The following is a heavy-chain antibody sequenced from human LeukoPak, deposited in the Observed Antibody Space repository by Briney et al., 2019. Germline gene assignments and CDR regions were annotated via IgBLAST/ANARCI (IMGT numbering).Heavy chain of an antibody. J-gene: IGHJ3*02. Sequence: PSETLSLTCTVSGGSISSYYWSWIRQPPGKGLEWIGHIYYSGSTNYNPSLKSRVTISVDTSKNQFSLKLSSVTAADTAVYYCASSLNWGKKAGAFDIWGQGTMVTVSS. CDR2: IYYSGST. V-gene: IGHV4-59*08. CDR1: GGSISSYY. D-gene: IGHD7-27*01. CDR3: ASSLNWGKKAGAFDI.